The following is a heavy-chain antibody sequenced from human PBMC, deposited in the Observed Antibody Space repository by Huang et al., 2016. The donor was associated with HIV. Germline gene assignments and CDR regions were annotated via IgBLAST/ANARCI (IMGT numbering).Heavy chain of an antibody. CDR3: ARRGVAAKHFDF. CDR2: GYVNGKT. Sequence: QVHLRESGPGLVKPSETLSLSCSVSGDSMNSSYWNWVRQPPGKGLEWIGHGYVNGKTKYNPSLRSRVTISVDTSKKQFYLKLNSVTAGDTAVYYCARRGVAAKHFDFWGQGIVVTVSS. D-gene: IGHD3-10*01. CDR1: GDSMNSSY. V-gene: IGHV4-59*13. J-gene: IGHJ4*02.